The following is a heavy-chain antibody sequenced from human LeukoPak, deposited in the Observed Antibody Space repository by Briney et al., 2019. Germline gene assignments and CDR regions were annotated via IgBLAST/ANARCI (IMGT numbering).Heavy chain of an antibody. V-gene: IGHV3-23*01. D-gene: IGHD6-13*01. CDR1: GFTFDSYA. CDR2: ISGSDGFT. J-gene: IGHJ4*02. Sequence: GGSLRLSCAASGFTFDSYAISWVRQAPGKELEWVSAISGSDGFTHYADSVKGRFTISRDNSENTLYLQMNSLRTEDTAVYYCATDLRLAVATSFFVYWGQGALVTVSA. CDR3: ATDLRLAVATSFFVY.